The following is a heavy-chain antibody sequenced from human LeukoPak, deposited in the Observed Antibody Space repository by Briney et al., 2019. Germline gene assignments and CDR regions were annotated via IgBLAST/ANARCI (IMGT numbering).Heavy chain of an antibody. CDR2: ISYDGNNI. J-gene: IGHJ4*02. Sequence: GGSLRLSCAASGFTFSSYAMHWVRQAPGKGLEWVAVISYDGNNIYYVDSVKGRFTISRDNSKNTLYLQMNSLRAEDTAVYYCAKVLSKGGGYYLTDYWGQGTLVTVSS. CDR1: GFTFSSYA. V-gene: IGHV3-30*04. D-gene: IGHD3-22*01. CDR3: AKVLSKGGGYYLTDY.